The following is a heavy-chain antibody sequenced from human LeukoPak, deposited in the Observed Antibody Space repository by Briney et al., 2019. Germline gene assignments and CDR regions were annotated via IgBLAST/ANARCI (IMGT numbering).Heavy chain of an antibody. V-gene: IGHV4-34*01. CDR3: ARGAGYCSSTSCYYDAFDI. Sequence: SETLSLTCAVYGGSFSGYYWSWIRQPPGKGLEWIGEINHSGGTNYNPSLKSRVTISVDTSKNQFSLKLSSVTAADTAVYYCARGAGYCSSTSCYYDAFDIWGQGTMVTVSS. J-gene: IGHJ3*02. D-gene: IGHD2-2*01. CDR1: GGSFSGYY. CDR2: INHSGGT.